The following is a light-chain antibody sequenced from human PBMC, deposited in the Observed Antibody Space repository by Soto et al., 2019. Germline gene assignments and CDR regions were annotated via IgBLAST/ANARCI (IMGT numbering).Light chain of an antibody. CDR2: EVS. CDR1: SSDVGGYKY. J-gene: IGLJ1*01. CDR3: SSYTSSSPCV. Sequence: QSVLTQPASVSGSPGQSVTISCTGTSSDVGGYKYVSWYQQYPGKAPKLMIYEVSNRPSGVANRFSGSKSGNTASLTISGLQAEDEADYYCSSYTSSSPCVFGTGTKSPS. V-gene: IGLV2-14*01.